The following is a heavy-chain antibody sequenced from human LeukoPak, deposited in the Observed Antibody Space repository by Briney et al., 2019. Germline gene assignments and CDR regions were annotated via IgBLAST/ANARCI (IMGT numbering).Heavy chain of an antibody. J-gene: IGHJ3*02. V-gene: IGHV3-48*01. Sequence: GGSLRLSSVASGFTLSSHNINWVRQAPGKGLEWVSHISSSGSITYYGDSVKGRITISRDNAKNSVSLYMNSLRAEDSAVYYCARPGITAFDIWGQGTMVTVSS. CDR2: ISSSGSIT. CDR1: GFTLSSHN. CDR3: ARPGITAFDI. D-gene: IGHD3-10*01.